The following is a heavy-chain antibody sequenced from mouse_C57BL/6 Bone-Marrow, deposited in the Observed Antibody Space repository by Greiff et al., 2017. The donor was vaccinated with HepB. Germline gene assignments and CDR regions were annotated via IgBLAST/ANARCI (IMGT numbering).Heavy chain of an antibody. D-gene: IGHD1-1*01. Sequence: QVQLQQSGAELMKPGASVKLSCKAPGYTFTGYWIEWVKQRPGHGLEWIGEILPGSGSTNYNEKFKGKATFTAYTSSKTAYMQLSSLTTEDSAIYYCARWGTVVATPVYFDYWGQGTTLTVSS. V-gene: IGHV1-9*01. CDR2: ILPGSGST. J-gene: IGHJ2*01. CDR1: GYTFTGYW. CDR3: ARWGTVVATPVYFDY.